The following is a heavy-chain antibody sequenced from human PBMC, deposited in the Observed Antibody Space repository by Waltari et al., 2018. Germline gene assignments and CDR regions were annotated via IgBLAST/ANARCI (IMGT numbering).Heavy chain of an antibody. CDR2: VDPEDGET. J-gene: IGHJ4*02. V-gene: IGHV1-69-2*01. Sequence: EVQLVQSGAEVKKPGATVKISCKVSGYTFTDYYMHWVQQAPGKGLAWMGLVDPEDGETIYAEKFQGRVTITADTSTDTAYMELSSLRSEDTAVYYCATVKGRYCSGGSCYRRGQFDYWGQGTLVTVSS. CDR3: ATVKGRYCSGGSCYRRGQFDY. CDR1: GYTFTDYY. D-gene: IGHD2-15*01.